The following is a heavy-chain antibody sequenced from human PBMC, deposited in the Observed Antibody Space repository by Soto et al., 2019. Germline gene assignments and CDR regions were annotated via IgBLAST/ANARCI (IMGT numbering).Heavy chain of an antibody. D-gene: IGHD4-4*01. CDR3: ARGGAAVTYYYYYMDV. J-gene: IGHJ6*03. CDR1: GYTFSSYG. V-gene: IGHV1-18*01. Sequence: ASVKVSCKASGYTFSSYGINWVRQAPGQGLEWMGWISAYNGNTNYAQKLQGRVTMTRDTSTSTVYMELSSLRSEDTAVYYCARGGAAVTYYYYYMDVWGKGTTVTVSS. CDR2: ISAYNGNT.